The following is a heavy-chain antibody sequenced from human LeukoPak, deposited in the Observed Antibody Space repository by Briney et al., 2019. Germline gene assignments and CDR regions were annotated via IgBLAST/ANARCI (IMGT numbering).Heavy chain of an antibody. D-gene: IGHD3-22*01. J-gene: IGHJ4*02. CDR2: ISNSGSSI. CDR1: GFTFSDEY. V-gene: IGHV3-11*01. Sequence: GGSLRLSCAASGFTFSDEYMSWIRQAPGRGLEWISYISNSGSSISYADSVKGRFTISRDNAKNSLFLQMSSLRAEDTAVYYCARGGGSGYYYYFDYWGQGTLVTVSS. CDR3: ARGGGSGYYYYFDY.